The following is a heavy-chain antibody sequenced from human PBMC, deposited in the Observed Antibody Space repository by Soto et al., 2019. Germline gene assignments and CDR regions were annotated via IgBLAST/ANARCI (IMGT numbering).Heavy chain of an antibody. V-gene: IGHV3-53*02. CDR3: ARAFGDRIYSFDY. Sequence: EVQLVETGGGLIQPGGSLRLSCATSGFTVNNNYMSWVRQAPGKGLEWVSVIYASGLTYYADSVKGRFTISRDNSRNTLYLQMNSLRAEDTAVYYGARAFGDRIYSFDYWGQGTLVTVSS. CDR1: GFTVNNNY. J-gene: IGHJ4*02. CDR2: IYASGLT. D-gene: IGHD3-10*01.